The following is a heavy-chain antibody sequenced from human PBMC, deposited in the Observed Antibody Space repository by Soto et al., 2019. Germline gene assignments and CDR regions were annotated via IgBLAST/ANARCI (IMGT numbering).Heavy chain of an antibody. CDR1: GYTFTSYG. D-gene: IGHD4-4*01. CDR3: ARDDSGFIGIHYIAYFNY. CDR2: ISADNGNT. Sequence: ASVKVSCKASGYTFTSYGISWVRQAPGQGLEWMGWISADNGNTYYAQKLQGRVTITTDTSTSTAYMQLSSLTSDDTAVYYCARDDSGFIGIHYIAYFNYWGKGALVTVSS. V-gene: IGHV1-18*01. J-gene: IGHJ4*02.